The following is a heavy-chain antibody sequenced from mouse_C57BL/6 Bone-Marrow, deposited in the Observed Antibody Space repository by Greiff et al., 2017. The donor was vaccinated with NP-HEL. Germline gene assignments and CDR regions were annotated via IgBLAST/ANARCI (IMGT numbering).Heavy chain of an antibody. J-gene: IGHJ3*01. CDR3: ARWDYYGSSTWFAY. D-gene: IGHD1-1*01. CDR2: IYPGDGDT. V-gene: IGHV1-80*01. Sequence: QVQLQQSGAELVKPGASVKISCKASGYAFSSYWMNWVKQRPGEGLEWIGQIYPGDGDTNYNGKFKGKATLTADKSYSTAYMQLSSLTSEDSAVYFCARWDYYGSSTWFAYWGQGTLVTVSA. CDR1: GYAFSSYW.